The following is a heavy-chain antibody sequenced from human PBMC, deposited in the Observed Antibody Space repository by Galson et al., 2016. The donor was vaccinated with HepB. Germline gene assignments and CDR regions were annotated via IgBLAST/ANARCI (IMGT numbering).Heavy chain of an antibody. V-gene: IGHV4-39*01. CDR3: ARHRGFRAPDAFDI. CDR2: LYYSGST. CDR1: GGSISSSSYY. Sequence: SETLSLTCSVSGGSISSSSYYWGWIRQAPGKGLEWIGSLYYSGSTYYNPSLRSRVTTSVDTSKKQFSLKLSSVTAADTAVYYCARHRGFRAPDAFDIWGQGTMVTVSS. D-gene: IGHD3-10*01. J-gene: IGHJ3*02.